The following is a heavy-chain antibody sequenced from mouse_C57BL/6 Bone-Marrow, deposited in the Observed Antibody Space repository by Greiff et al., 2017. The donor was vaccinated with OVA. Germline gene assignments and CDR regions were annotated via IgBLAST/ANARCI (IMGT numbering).Heavy chain of an antibody. D-gene: IGHD2-5*01. Sequence: VQLQQSGAELVRPGASVTLSCKASGYTFTDYEMHWVKQTPVHGLEWIGAIDPETGGTAYNQKFKGQAILTAYKSSSTAYMELRSLTSEDSAVYYCTRGYSNYYAMDYWGQGTSVTVSS. J-gene: IGHJ4*01. CDR3: TRGYSNYYAMDY. CDR1: GYTFTDYE. CDR2: IDPETGGT. V-gene: IGHV1-15*01.